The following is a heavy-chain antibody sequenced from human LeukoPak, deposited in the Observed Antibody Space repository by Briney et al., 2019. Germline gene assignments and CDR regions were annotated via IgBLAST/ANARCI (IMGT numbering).Heavy chain of an antibody. CDR3: ARIAAAGTAEDY. J-gene: IGHJ4*02. CDR2: INPNSGGT. Sequence: ASVKVSCKASGYTFTGYYMHWVRQAPGQGLEWMGWINPNSGGTNYAQKFQGRVTMTRDTSISTAYMELSSLRSEDTAVYYCARIAAAGTAEDYWGQGTLVTVSS. V-gene: IGHV1-2*02. D-gene: IGHD6-13*01. CDR1: GYTFTGYY.